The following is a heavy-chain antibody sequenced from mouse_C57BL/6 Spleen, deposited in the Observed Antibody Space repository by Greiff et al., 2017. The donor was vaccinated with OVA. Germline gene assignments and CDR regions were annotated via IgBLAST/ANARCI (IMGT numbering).Heavy chain of an antibody. Sequence: VQLQQPGAELVMPGASVKLSCKASGYTFTSYWMHWVKQRPGQGLEWIGEIDPSDSYTNYNQKFKGKSTLTVDKSSSTAYMQLSSLTSEDSAVYYCARPYGSSWYFDVWGTGTTVTVSS. V-gene: IGHV1-69*01. J-gene: IGHJ1*03. D-gene: IGHD1-1*01. CDR3: ARPYGSSWYFDV. CDR1: GYTFTSYW. CDR2: IDPSDSYT.